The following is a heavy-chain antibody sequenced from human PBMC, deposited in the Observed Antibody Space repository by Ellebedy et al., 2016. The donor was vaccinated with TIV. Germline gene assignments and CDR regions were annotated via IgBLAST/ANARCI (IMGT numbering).Heavy chain of an antibody. CDR3: ARQGPYDFDLDY. V-gene: IGHV4-59*08. CDR2: IYYIGTT. D-gene: IGHD3-3*01. CDR1: GDSINGYY. J-gene: IGHJ4*02. Sequence: MPSETLSLTCTVSGDSINGYYWSWIRQPPGKGLEYIGHIYYIGTTNSNPSLKSRVTISVDTSKNQVSLKLRSLTAADTAVYFCARQGPYDFDLDYWGQGILVTVSS.